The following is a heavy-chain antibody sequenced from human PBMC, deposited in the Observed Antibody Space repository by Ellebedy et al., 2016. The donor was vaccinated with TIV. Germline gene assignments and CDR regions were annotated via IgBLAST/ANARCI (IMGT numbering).Heavy chain of an antibody. CDR3: ARTHYRFGIIDYLDY. D-gene: IGHD3-10*01. Sequence: AASVKVSCKAYDNSFTRFGFTWVRQAPGQGLEWMGWISADNGNTKYAQMFQDRFTMTTDTSTKTVYMELRSLRSDDTALYNWARTHYRFGIIDYLDYWGQGTLVTVSS. J-gene: IGHJ4*02. V-gene: IGHV1-18*04. CDR1: DNSFTRFG. CDR2: ISADNGNT.